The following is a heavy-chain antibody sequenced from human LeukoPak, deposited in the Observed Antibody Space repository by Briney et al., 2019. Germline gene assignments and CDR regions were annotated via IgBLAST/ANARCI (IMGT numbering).Heavy chain of an antibody. Sequence: SETLSLTCTVSGGSISSYYWSWIRQPPGKGLEWIGYIYYSGSTNYNPSLKSRVTISVDTSKNQFSLKLSSVTAADTAVYYCARAGTTDTPKTFDYWGQGTLVTASS. J-gene: IGHJ4*02. D-gene: IGHD4-17*01. V-gene: IGHV4-59*01. CDR1: GGSISSYY. CDR3: ARAGTTDTPKTFDY. CDR2: IYYSGST.